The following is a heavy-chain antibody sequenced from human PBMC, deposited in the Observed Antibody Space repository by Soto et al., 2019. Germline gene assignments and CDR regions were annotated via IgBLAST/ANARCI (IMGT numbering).Heavy chain of an antibody. Sequence: QVQLVQSGAEVKKPGASVKVSCEASGYPFTPSYIHWMRQAPGQGLEWMGWISPNSGDTKYAQKFQGRVTMIRDTSISTAYMELTRLRSDDTAVYYCARDHGGTWFDPWGQGTLVTVSS. CDR1: GYPFTPSY. D-gene: IGHD3-16*01. V-gene: IGHV1-2*02. J-gene: IGHJ5*01. CDR2: ISPNSGDT. CDR3: ARDHGGTWFDP.